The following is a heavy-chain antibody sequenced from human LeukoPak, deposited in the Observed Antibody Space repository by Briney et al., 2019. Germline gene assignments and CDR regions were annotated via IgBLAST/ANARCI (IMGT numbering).Heavy chain of an antibody. CDR2: IHPEGNEK. D-gene: IGHD1-1*01. CDR1: GFTFSNFW. CDR3: ARGDDFSGDH. J-gene: IGHJ4*02. V-gene: IGHV3-7*04. Sequence: GGSLRLSCAVSGFTFSNFWMSWVRRAPGRGLEWVANIHPEGNEKYHVESVKGRFTISRDNAKNLLFLQMNGLRVEDTAVYYCARGDDFSGDHWGQGTLVTVSS.